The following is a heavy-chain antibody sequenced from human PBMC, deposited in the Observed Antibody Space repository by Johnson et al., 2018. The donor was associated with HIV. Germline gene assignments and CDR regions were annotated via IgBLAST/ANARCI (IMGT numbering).Heavy chain of an antibody. CDR1: GFTFSNAW. V-gene: IGHV3-15*01. D-gene: IGHD3-22*01. CDR3: TTLSLITMIVVVIDAFDI. Sequence: VQLVESGGGLVQPGGSLRLSCAASGFTFSNAWMSWVRQAPGKGLEWIGRIKSKTDGGTADYPAPMRGRITISRDDSKNTLYLQMNTLKTEEPAVYYCTTLSLITMIVVVIDAFDIWGQGTMVTVSS. J-gene: IGHJ3*02. CDR2: IKSKTDGGTA.